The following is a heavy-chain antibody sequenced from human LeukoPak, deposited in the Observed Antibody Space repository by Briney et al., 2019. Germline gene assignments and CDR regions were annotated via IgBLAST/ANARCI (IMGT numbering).Heavy chain of an antibody. D-gene: IGHD3-3*01. CDR3: ARAGFYYDFWSGQYYGMDV. CDR2: IIPILGIA. J-gene: IGHJ6*02. V-gene: IGHV1-69*04. CDR1: GGTFSSYA. Sequence: SVKVSCKASGGTFSSYAISWVRQAPGQGLEWMGRIIPILGIANYAQKFQGRVTITADKSTSTAYMELSSLRSEDTAVYYCARAGFYYDFWSGQYYGMDVWGQGTTVTVSS.